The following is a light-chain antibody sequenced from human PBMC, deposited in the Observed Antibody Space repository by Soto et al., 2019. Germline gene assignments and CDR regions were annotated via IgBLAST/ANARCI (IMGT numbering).Light chain of an antibody. CDR3: QQSGSSPQT. J-gene: IGKJ1*01. CDR1: QSVSSY. Sequence: EIVLTQSPATLSLSPGERATLSCRASQSVSSYLAWYQQKPGQAPRLLIYGASSRATGIPDRFSGSGSGTDFTLTISRLEPEDFAVYYCQQSGSSPQTFGQGTKVDIK. V-gene: IGKV3-20*01. CDR2: GAS.